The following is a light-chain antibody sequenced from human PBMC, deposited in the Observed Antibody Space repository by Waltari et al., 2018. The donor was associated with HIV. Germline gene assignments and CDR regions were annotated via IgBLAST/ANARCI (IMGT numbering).Light chain of an antibody. CDR1: SSNIGAGYD. J-gene: IGLJ2*01. CDR3: QSFDRSLSAWV. V-gene: IGLV1-40*01. CDR2: GNN. Sequence: QSVLTQPPSVSGAPGQRVTISCTGSSSNIGAGYDGHWYQQLPGTAPKLLIYGNNNRPSGFPDRFSGSKSDTSASLAITGLQAEDEADYYCQSFDRSLSAWVFGGGTKLTVL.